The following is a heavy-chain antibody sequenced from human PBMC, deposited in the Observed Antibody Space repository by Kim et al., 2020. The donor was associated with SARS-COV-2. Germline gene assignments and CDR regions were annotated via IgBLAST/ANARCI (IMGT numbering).Heavy chain of an antibody. CDR3: ARDRGYDILTGYYPDAFDI. V-gene: IGHV4-59*01. CDR2: IYYSGST. CDR1: GGSISSYY. D-gene: IGHD3-9*01. Sequence: SETLSLTCTVSGGSISSYYWSWIRQPPGKGLEWIGYIYYSGSTNYNPSLKSRVTISVDTSKNQFSLKLSSVTAADTAVYYCARDRGYDILTGYYPDAFDIWGQGTMVTVSS. J-gene: IGHJ3*02.